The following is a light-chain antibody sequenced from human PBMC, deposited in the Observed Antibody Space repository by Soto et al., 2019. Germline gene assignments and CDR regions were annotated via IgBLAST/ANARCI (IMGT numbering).Light chain of an antibody. V-gene: IGKV3-15*01. CDR1: QRVGSD. CDR2: GAS. Sequence: ETVMTQSPDTLSVSPGERVTLSCRASQRVGSDVAWFRQRPGQAPRLLIYGASTRATGIPGRFSGSGSGTEFTLTISSLQSEDFAVYYCQQYNNWPRTFGQGTKV. J-gene: IGKJ1*01. CDR3: QQYNNWPRT.